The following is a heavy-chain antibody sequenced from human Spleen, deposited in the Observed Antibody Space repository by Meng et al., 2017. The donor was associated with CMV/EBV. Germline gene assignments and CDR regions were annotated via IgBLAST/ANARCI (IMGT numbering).Heavy chain of an antibody. D-gene: IGHD2-15*01. CDR1: GFIFSSYA. CDR3: AREWDEVVGSGMDV. V-gene: IGHV3-30*03. Sequence: GGSLRLSCAASGFIFSSYAMHWVRQAPGKGLEWVAVIPYDGRITFYADSVKGRFTISRDNSKNMLYVQMNSLRVEDTAVYYCAREWDEVVGSGMDVWGQGTTVTVSS. CDR2: IPYDGRIT. J-gene: IGHJ6*02.